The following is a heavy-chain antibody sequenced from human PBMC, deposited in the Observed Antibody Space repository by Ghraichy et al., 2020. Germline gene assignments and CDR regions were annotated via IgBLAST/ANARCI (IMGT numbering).Heavy chain of an antibody. CDR1: GFTFSGYN. J-gene: IGHJ6*02. CDR2: ISDDGSNE. D-gene: IGHD3-10*01. CDR3: ARATREWLGRYYGVDV. V-gene: IGHV3-30*03. Sequence: SLNISCAGSGFTFSGYNMHWVRQAPGKGLEWVADISDDGSNEYYVESVKGRFTISRDNSKNTVYLQMNSLRPEDTAVYYCARATREWLGRYYGVDVWGQGTTVIVS.